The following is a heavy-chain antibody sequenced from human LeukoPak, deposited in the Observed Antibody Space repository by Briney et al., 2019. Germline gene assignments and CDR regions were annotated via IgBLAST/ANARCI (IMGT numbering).Heavy chain of an antibody. D-gene: IGHD5-18*01. CDR2: ISAYNGNT. CDR3: ARDDDTAMVMQSY. CDR1: GYTFTIYG. Sequence: ASVTVSCTASGYTFTIYGISWVRQAPGQGLEWMGWISAYNGNTNYAQKLQGRVTMTTDTSTSAAYMELRSLRSDDTAVYYCARDDDTAMVMQSYWGQGTLVTVSS. V-gene: IGHV1-18*01. J-gene: IGHJ4*02.